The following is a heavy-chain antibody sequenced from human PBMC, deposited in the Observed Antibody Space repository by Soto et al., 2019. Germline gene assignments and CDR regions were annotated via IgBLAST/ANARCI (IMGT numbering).Heavy chain of an antibody. CDR1: GFTVSSNY. D-gene: IGHD6-13*01. CDR2: IYSGGST. CDR3: ARGHALIVNSSSWYYFDY. V-gene: IGHV3-53*01. Sequence: PGGSLRLSCAASGFTVSSNYMSWVRQAPGKGLEWVSVIYSGGSTYYADSVKGRFTISRDNSKNTLYLQMNSLRAEDTAVYYCARGHALIVNSSSWYYFDYWGQGTLVTVSS. J-gene: IGHJ4*02.